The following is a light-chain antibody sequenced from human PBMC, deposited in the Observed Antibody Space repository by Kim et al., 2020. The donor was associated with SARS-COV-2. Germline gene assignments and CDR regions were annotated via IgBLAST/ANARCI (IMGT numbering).Light chain of an antibody. CDR3: NSRDSSGDHVV. CDR2: SDS. V-gene: IGLV3-19*01. CDR1: TLRTYS. J-gene: IGLJ3*02. Sequence: ASGQTARITCHGATLRTYSVGWYQQKPGQAPLPVVHSDSGRPSGIPDRFSGSISGDTASLTITGAQAGDEAVYYCNSRDSSGDHVVFGGGTQLTVL.